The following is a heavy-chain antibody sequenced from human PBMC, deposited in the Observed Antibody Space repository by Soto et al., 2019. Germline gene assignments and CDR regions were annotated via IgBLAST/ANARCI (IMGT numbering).Heavy chain of an antibody. CDR2: INHSGST. J-gene: IGHJ2*01. Sequence: HVQLQQWGAGLLKPSETLSLTCAVYGGSFSPYFWSWIRQPPGKGLEWIGEINHSGSTNYNPSLTRRATLSVDTSKNQVSLKLTSVTAADTAVYYCARLASGWQYYYFDFWGRGTPVTVSS. D-gene: IGHD6-19*01. CDR3: ARLASGWQYYYFDF. CDR1: GGSFSPYF. V-gene: IGHV4-34*01.